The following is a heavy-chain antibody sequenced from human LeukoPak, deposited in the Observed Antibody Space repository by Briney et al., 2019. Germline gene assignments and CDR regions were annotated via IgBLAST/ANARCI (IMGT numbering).Heavy chain of an antibody. CDR3: ARGYYDSGTGDY. CDR2: ISPNSGGT. Sequence: ASVKVSCKASGYMFTGYYMHWVRQAPGQGLEWMGWISPNSGGTNYAQKFQGRVTMTRDTSISTAYMELSSLRSDDTAVYYCARGYYDSGTGDYWGQGTLVTVSS. J-gene: IGHJ4*02. D-gene: IGHD3-10*01. CDR1: GYMFTGYY. V-gene: IGHV1-2*02.